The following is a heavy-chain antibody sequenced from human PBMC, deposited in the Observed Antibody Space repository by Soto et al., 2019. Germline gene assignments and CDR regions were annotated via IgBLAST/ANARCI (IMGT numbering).Heavy chain of an antibody. Sequence: PSETLSLTCTVSGGSISSSSFHWGWIRQPPGKRQEWIGSIYYSGSTYYSPSLKSRVTISVDTSKNQFSLKLSSVTAADTAVYYCARRERAAGTDWWFDPWGQGTLVTVSS. J-gene: IGHJ5*02. CDR2: IYYSGST. CDR1: GGSISSSSFH. V-gene: IGHV4-39*01. D-gene: IGHD6-13*01. CDR3: ARRERAAGTDWWFDP.